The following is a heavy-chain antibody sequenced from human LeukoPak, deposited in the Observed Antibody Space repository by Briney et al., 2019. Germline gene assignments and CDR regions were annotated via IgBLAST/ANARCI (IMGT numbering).Heavy chain of an antibody. Sequence: GGSLRLSCAASGFTFSSYAMSWVRQAPGKGLEWVSAISGSGGSTYYADSVKGRFTISRDNPKNTLYLQMNSLRAEDTAVYYCAKDRCSNGIGCYYYYMDVWGKGTTVTISS. CDR1: GFTFSSYA. CDR3: AKDRCSNGIGCYYYYMDV. J-gene: IGHJ6*03. CDR2: ISGSGGST. V-gene: IGHV3-23*01. D-gene: IGHD2-8*01.